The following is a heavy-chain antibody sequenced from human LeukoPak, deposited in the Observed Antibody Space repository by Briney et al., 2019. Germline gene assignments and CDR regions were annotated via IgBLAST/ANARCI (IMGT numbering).Heavy chain of an antibody. CDR2: IYYSGST. Sequence: SQTLSLTCTVSGGSISSGGYYWSWIRQHPGKGLEWIGYIYYSGSTYYNPSLKSRVTISVDTSKNQFSLKLSSVTAAVTAVYYCAREEQLDAFDIWGQGTMVTVSS. CDR3: AREEQLDAFDI. CDR1: GGSISSGGYY. D-gene: IGHD6-13*01. J-gene: IGHJ3*02. V-gene: IGHV4-31*03.